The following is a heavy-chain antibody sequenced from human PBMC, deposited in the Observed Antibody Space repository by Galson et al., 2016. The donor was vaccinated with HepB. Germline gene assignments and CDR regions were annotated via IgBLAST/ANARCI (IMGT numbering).Heavy chain of an antibody. D-gene: IGHD1-1*01. CDR3: ARGLPSERGTTPHDY. CDR1: GFTLSSYN. V-gene: IGHV3-21*01. J-gene: IGHJ4*02. CDR2: MTSTNYR. Sequence: SLRLSCAASGFTLSSYNVNWVRQAPGKGLEWVSSMTSTNYRYYADSVRGRFTISRDNAKNSLYLQMNSLRAEDTAVYYCARGLPSERGTTPHDYWGQGTLVTVSS.